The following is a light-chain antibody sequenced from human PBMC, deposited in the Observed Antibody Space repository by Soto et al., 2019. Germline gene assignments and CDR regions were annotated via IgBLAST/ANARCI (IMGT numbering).Light chain of an antibody. V-gene: IGKV4-1*01. CDR3: QQYYGTPHT. CDR1: QSVLYSSNNKNY. CDR2: WAS. J-gene: IGKJ2*01. Sequence: DIVMTQSPDSLAVSLGERATINCKSSQSVLYSSNNKNYLAWYQQKPGQPPKLLIYWASTRESGVPDRFSGSGFGAEFTLTISSLQAEDVAIYYCQQYYGTPHTFGQGTKLEIK.